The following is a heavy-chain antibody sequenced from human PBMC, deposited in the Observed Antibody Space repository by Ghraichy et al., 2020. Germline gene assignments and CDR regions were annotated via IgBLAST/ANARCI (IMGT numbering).Heavy chain of an antibody. CDR3: ARATHYYGSGSYPDSWYDP. Sequence: SETLSLTCTVSDYSISSGYYWGWLRQPSGKGLELFGIIYNSGSTYHPPSLKSRFTITVDTSNNQYSLKLSSVTAADTAVYYCARATHYYGSGSYPDSWYDPGDQGTTVTVSS. J-gene: IGHJ5*02. CDR1: DYSISSGYY. D-gene: IGHD3-10*01. CDR2: IYNSGST. V-gene: IGHV4-38-2*02.